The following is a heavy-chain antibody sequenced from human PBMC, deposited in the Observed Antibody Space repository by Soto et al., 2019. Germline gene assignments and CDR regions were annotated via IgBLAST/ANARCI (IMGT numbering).Heavy chain of an antibody. CDR3: AREKWLVRRNDPFDI. V-gene: IGHV1-46*01. CDR2: INPNGGST. J-gene: IGHJ3*02. CDR1: GYTFINYY. D-gene: IGHD6-19*01. Sequence: QVQLVQSGAEVKKPGASVKVSCKASGYTFINYYMHWVRQAPGQGLEWMGIINPNGGSTTYAQKFQGRVTLTRDTCTNTVNMELRSLRSEDTAVYYCAREKWLVRRNDPFDIWRQGTMVTVSS.